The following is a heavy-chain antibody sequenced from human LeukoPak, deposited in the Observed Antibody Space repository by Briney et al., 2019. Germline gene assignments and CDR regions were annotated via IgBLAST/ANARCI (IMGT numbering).Heavy chain of an antibody. CDR3: ARDRVPRPRSYWYFDL. D-gene: IGHD1-1*01. Sequence: ASETLSLTCTVSGGSISSYYWSWIRQPAGKGLEWIGRIYTSGSTNYNPSLKSRVTMSVDTSKNQFSLKLSSVTAADTAVYYCARDRVPRPRSYWYFDLWGRGTLVTVSS. J-gene: IGHJ2*01. CDR1: GGSISSYY. V-gene: IGHV4-4*07. CDR2: IYTSGST.